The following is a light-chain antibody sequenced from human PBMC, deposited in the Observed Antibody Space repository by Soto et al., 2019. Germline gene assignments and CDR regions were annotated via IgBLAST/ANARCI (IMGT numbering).Light chain of an antibody. Sequence: QSVLTQPASVSGSPGQSITISCAGTSSDVGGYTYVSWYQQHPGKAPKLMIYDVSNRPSGVSNRFSGSKSGNTASLTISGLQAEDEADYYCTSCTSSSTPYVFGGGTKVTVL. V-gene: IGLV2-14*01. CDR3: TSCTSSSTPYV. J-gene: IGLJ1*01. CDR2: DVS. CDR1: SSDVGGYTY.